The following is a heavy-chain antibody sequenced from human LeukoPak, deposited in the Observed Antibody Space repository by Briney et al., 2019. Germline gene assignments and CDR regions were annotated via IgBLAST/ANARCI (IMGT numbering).Heavy chain of an antibody. Sequence: SGGSLSLFCAASGFTFSSYEMNWVRQAPGKGLESVSYISSSGSTIYYADSVKGRFTISRANAKNSLYLQMNSLSAEGTAVYYCARAILHSGWENFDYWGQGTLVTGSS. CDR1: GFTFSSYE. CDR3: ARAILHSGWENFDY. V-gene: IGHV3-48*03. J-gene: IGHJ4*02. CDR2: ISSSGSTI. D-gene: IGHD6-19*01.